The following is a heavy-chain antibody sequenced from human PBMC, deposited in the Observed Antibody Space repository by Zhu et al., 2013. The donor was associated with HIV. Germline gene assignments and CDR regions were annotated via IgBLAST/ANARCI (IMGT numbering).Heavy chain of an antibody. CDR2: IIPIFGTA. J-gene: IGHJ5*02. CDR1: GGTFSSYA. CDR3: ARDPGYCSSTSCLLWFDP. V-gene: IGHV1-69*06. Sequence: QVQLVQSGAEVKKPGSSVKVSCKASGGTFSSYAISWVRQAPGQGLEWMGGIIPIFGTANYAQKFQGRVTITADKSTSTAYMELSSLRSEDTAVYYCARDPGYCSSTSCLLWFDPWGEEPSXPSPQ. D-gene: IGHD2-2*01.